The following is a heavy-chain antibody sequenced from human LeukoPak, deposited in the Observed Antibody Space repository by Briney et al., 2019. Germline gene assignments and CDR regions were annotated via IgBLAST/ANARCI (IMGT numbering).Heavy chain of an antibody. J-gene: IGHJ2*01. D-gene: IGHD7-27*01. Sequence: GGSLRLSCAASGFTFNNYAMSWVRQAPGRGLEWVSSITDSGANTYYADSVKGRFSISRDDSKNTLDLQMNSLGAEDTAIYYCAKSWLTGALTTWHFDLWGRGALVTVSS. CDR3: AKSWLTGALTTWHFDL. V-gene: IGHV3-23*01. CDR1: GFTFNNYA. CDR2: ITDSGANT.